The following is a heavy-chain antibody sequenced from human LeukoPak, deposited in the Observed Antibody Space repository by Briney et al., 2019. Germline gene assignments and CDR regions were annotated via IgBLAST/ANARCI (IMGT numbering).Heavy chain of an antibody. J-gene: IGHJ4*02. CDR2: INPNSGDT. Sequence: GASVKVSCKASGYTFTGYYMHWVRQASGQGREWMGWINPNSGDTNYAQKFQGRVTMTRDTSISTAYMELSRLTSDDTAVYYCARVDTTYYFDYWGQGTLVTVSS. CDR3: ARVDTTYYFDY. D-gene: IGHD5-18*01. CDR1: GYTFTGYY. V-gene: IGHV1-2*02.